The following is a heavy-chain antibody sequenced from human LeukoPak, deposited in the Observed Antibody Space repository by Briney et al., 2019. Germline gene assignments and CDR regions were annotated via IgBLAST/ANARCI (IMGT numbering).Heavy chain of an antibody. CDR1: GYTFTGYY. V-gene: IGHV1-2*02. CDR2: INPNSGGT. J-gene: IGHJ4*02. CDR3: ATEAARGGDYYDSSGYYENY. D-gene: IGHD3-22*01. Sequence: ASVKVSCKASGYTFTGYYMHWVRQAPGQGLEWMGWINPNSGGTNYAQKFQGRVTMTEDTSTDTAYMELSSLRSEDTAVYYCATEAARGGDYYDSSGYYENYWGQGTLVTVSS.